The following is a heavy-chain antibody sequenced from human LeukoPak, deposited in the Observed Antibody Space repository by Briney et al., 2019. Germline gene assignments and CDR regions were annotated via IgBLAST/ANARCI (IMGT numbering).Heavy chain of an antibody. CDR3: MRGGRDYFDY. CDR2: ISANNGNT. CDR1: GYTFTSYG. V-gene: IGHV1-18*01. J-gene: IGHJ4*02. D-gene: IGHD3-10*01. Sequence: GASVKVSCKASGYTFTSYGISWVRQAPGRGLEWMGWISANNGNTNYVQKLQGRVTMTTDTSTSTVYMELRSLRSDDTAVYYCMRGGRDYFDYWGQGTLVTVSS.